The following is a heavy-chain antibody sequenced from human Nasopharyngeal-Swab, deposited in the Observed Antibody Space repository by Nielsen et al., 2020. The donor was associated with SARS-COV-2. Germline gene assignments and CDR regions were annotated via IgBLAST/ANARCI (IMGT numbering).Heavy chain of an antibody. CDR3: ARDRYCSSTSCYARFGEPLPYYYYYYGTDV. CDR2: IIPIFGTA. J-gene: IGHJ6*02. V-gene: IGHV1-69*13. Sequence: SVKVSCKASGGTFSSYAISWVRQAPGQGLEWMGGIIPIFGTANYAQKFQGRVTITADESTSTAYMELSSLRSEDTAVYYCARDRYCSSTSCYARFGEPLPYYYYYYGTDVWGQGTTVTVSS. D-gene: IGHD2-2*01. CDR1: GGTFSSYA.